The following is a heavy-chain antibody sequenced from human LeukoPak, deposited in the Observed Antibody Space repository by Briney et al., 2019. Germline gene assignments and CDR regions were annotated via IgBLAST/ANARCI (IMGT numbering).Heavy chain of an antibody. V-gene: IGHV4-39*01. CDR3: ARHRGYDGSASKVDC. Sequence: TSETPSLTCTVSGGSISSSNCYWGWIRQPPGKGLEWIGSIYYSGSTYYNPSLKSRVTIYVDTSKNQFSLKLTTVTAADTAVYYCARHRGYDGSASKVDCWGQGTLVTVSS. CDR2: IYYSGST. J-gene: IGHJ4*02. CDR1: GGSISSSNCY. D-gene: IGHD3-10*01.